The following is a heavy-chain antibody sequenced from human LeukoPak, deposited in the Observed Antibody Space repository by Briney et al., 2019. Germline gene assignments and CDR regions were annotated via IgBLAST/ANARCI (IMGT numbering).Heavy chain of an antibody. J-gene: IGHJ4*02. CDR1: GFTFSNYA. V-gene: IGHV3-23*01. Sequence: GGSLRLSCAASGFTFSNYAMSWVRQAPGKGLEWVSAISGRGDSTYYAGSVKGRFTISRDNSKNTLYLQMNSLRAEDAAVYYCAKCSGGSCYSPFDSWGQGTLVTVSS. CDR3: AKCSGGSCYSPFDS. CDR2: ISGRGDST. D-gene: IGHD2-15*01.